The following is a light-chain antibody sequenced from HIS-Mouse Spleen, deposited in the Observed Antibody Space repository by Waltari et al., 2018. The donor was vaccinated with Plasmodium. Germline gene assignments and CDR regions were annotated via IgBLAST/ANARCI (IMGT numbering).Light chain of an antibody. J-gene: IGKJ2*01. Sequence: EIVMTKSPATLPESPGERATPSCRSSQSVSSNLAWYQQKPGQAPRLLIYGASTRATGIPARFSGSGSGTEFTLTISSLQSEDFAVYYCQQYYSFPYTFGQGTKLEIK. CDR1: QSVSSN. CDR2: GAS. CDR3: QQYYSFPYT. V-gene: IGKV3-15*01.